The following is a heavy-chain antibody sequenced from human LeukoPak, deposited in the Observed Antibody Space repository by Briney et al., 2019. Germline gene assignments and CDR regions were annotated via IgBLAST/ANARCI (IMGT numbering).Heavy chain of an antibody. CDR3: ARRAGEYSHPYDC. CDR2: IYSGGKT. D-gene: IGHD2-15*01. Sequence: GGSLRLSCTVSGFTVSSNSWSWVRQAPGKGLEWVSFIYSGGKTHSSDSVKGRFTISRDNSKNTLYLQMSSLRAEDTAIYYCARRAGEYSHPYDCWGQGTLVTVSS. J-gene: IGHJ4*02. V-gene: IGHV3-53*01. CDR1: GFTVSSNS.